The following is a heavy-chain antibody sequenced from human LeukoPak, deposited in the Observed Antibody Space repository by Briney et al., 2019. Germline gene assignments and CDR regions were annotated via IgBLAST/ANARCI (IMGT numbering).Heavy chain of an antibody. D-gene: IGHD6-13*01. CDR3: AKDTSSSWYGLIDY. Sequence: GGSLRLSCAASGFTFSSYAMSWVRQAPGKGLEWVSGISWNSGSIGYADSVKGRFTISRDNAKNSLYLQMNSLRAEDTALYYCAKDTSSSWYGLIDYWGQGTLVTVSS. J-gene: IGHJ4*02. V-gene: IGHV3-9*01. CDR2: ISWNSGSI. CDR1: GFTFSSYA.